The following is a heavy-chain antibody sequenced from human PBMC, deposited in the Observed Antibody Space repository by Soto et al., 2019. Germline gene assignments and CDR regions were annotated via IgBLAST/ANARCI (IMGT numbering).Heavy chain of an antibody. V-gene: IGHV1-18*01. CDR2: ISAHNGNT. Sequence: QVHLVQSGAKVKKPGASVKVSCKGSGYTFTSYGITWVRQAPGQGLEWMGWISAHNGNTDYAQKLQGRVTVTRDTSTSTAYMELRSLRSDDTAVYYCARGRDGDYWGQGALVTVSS. CDR1: GYTFTSYG. D-gene: IGHD6-6*01. J-gene: IGHJ4*02. CDR3: ARGRDGDY.